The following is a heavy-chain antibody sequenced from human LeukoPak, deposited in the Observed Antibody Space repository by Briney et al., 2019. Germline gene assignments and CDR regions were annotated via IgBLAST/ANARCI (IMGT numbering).Heavy chain of an antibody. CDR2: INQSGST. V-gene: IGHV4-34*01. J-gene: IGHJ4*02. CDR1: GGSFSGYY. D-gene: IGHD5-24*01. CDR3: ARAPMRRGYGYNY. Sequence: SETLSLTCAVYGGSFSGYYWSWIRQPPGKGLEWIGEINQSGSTNYNPSLKSRVTVSVDTSKNQFSLRLSSVTAADTAVYYCARAPMRRGYGYNYWGQGTLVTVSS.